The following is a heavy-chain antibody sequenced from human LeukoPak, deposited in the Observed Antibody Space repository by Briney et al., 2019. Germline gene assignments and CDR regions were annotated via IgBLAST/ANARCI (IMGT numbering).Heavy chain of an antibody. J-gene: IGHJ4*02. V-gene: IGHV1-2*02. CDR2: INPNSGGT. CDR1: GYTFTGYY. CDR3: ARDCYVWGSYRSFIDY. D-gene: IGHD3-16*02. Sequence: RASVKVSCKASGYTFTGYYMHWVRQAPGQGLEWMGWINPNSGGTNYAQKFQGRVTMARDTSISTAYMELSRLRSDDTAVYYCARDCYVWGSYRSFIDYWGQGTLVTVSS.